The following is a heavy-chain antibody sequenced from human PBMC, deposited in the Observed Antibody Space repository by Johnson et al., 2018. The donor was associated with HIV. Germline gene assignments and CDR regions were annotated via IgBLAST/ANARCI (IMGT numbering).Heavy chain of an antibody. V-gene: IGHV3-66*01. J-gene: IGHJ3*02. CDR1: GFTFSSYW. CDR3: ARFGDMATSFHGFDI. D-gene: IGHD5-24*01. Sequence: EVQLVESGGGLVQPGGSLRLSCAASGFTFSSYWMSWVRQAPGKGLEWVSVIYSGGRTYYADSVKGRFTISRDNSKNTLYLQMNSLRAEDTAVYYCARFGDMATSFHGFDIWGQGTMVTVSS. CDR2: IYSGGRT.